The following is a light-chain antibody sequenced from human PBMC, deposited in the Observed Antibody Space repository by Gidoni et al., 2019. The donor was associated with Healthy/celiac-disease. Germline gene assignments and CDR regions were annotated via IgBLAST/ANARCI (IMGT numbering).Light chain of an antibody. CDR3: QAWDSSTLYV. V-gene: IGLV3-1*01. CDR1: KLGDKY. J-gene: IGLJ1*01. CDR2: QES. Sequence: SYELTQPPSVSFSPGQTASITCSGDKLGDKYACWYQQKPGQSPVLVIYQESKRPSGIPERFSGSNSGNTATLTISGTQAMDEADYYCQAWDSSTLYVFGTGTKVTVL.